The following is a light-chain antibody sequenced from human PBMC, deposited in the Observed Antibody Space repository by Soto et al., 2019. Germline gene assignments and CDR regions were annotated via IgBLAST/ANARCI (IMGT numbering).Light chain of an antibody. J-gene: IGKJ4*01. CDR1: QGISKY. CDR2: AAS. Sequence: DIQMTQSPSSLSASVGDRVTITCRASQGISKYLAWYQQKPGKVPKVLIYAASTLQSGVPSRFSGSGSGTDFTLTISSLQPEDVATYYCQKYNSAPLTLGGGTKVEIK. CDR3: QKYNSAPLT. V-gene: IGKV1-27*01.